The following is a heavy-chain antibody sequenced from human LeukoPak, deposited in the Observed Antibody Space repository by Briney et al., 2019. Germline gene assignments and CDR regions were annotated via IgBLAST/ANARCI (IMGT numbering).Heavy chain of an antibody. J-gene: IGHJ4*02. CDR2: IRYDGSNK. V-gene: IGHV3-30*02. D-gene: IGHD3-3*01. Sequence: PGGSLRLTCAASGFTFSSYGMHWVRQAPGKGLEWLAFIRYDGSNKYYADSVKRRFTISRDNSKNTLYLQMNSLRAEDTAVYYCAPSRDMGGVYYFDYWGQGTLVTVSS. CDR3: APSRDMGGVYYFDY. CDR1: GFTFSSYG.